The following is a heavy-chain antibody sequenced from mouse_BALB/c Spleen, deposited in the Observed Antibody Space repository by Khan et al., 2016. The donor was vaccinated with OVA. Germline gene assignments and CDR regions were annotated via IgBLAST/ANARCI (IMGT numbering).Heavy chain of an antibody. V-gene: IGHV1-69*02. CDR1: GYPLTSYW. D-gene: IGHD1-1*01. CDR2: IDPSDTYT. CDR3: ARSFHYGSSTWFAY. Sequence: QVQLKQSGAELVKPGASVKLSCKASGYPLTSYWLHWVKQRPGQGLEWIGEIDPSDTYTNYNQKFKGKATLTVDKSSSTTYMQLSSLTSEDSAVYYCARSFHYGSSTWFAYWGQGTLVTVSA. J-gene: IGHJ3*01.